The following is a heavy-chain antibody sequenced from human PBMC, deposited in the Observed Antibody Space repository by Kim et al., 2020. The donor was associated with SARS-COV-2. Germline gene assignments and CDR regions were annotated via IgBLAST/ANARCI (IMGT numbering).Heavy chain of an antibody. CDR1: GFTFSSYS. D-gene: IGHD1-26*01. J-gene: IGHJ4*02. V-gene: IGHV3-21*01. Sequence: GGSLRLSCAASGFTFSSYSMNWVRQAPGKGLEWVSSISSSSSYIYYSDSVKGRFTISRDNAKNSLYLQMNSLRAEDTAVYYCARDRNSGSYGDCEYWGQGTLVTVSS. CDR2: ISSSSSYI. CDR3: ARDRNSGSYGDCEY.